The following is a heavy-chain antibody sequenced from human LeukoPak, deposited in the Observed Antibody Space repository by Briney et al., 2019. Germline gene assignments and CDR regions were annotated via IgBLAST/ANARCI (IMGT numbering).Heavy chain of an antibody. Sequence: QAGGSLRLSCAASGFTFSSYAMSWVRQAPGKGLERVSAISSGGDNTYYADSVKGRLTISRDNSKNTLYVQMTSLRAEDTAVYYCAREDATMVLSLDYWGQGALVTVSS. J-gene: IGHJ4*02. CDR2: ISSGGDNT. V-gene: IGHV3-23*01. CDR3: AREDATMVLSLDY. CDR1: GFTFSSYA. D-gene: IGHD5-18*01.